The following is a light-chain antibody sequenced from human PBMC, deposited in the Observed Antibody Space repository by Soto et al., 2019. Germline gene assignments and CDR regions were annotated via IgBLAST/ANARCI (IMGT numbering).Light chain of an antibody. CDR1: SGSIASHY. J-gene: IGLJ2*01. Sequence: NFMLTQPHSVSESPGKTVTISGTGSSGSIASHYLQWYQQRPGSAPTNLIYVHKRRPSGVPDRFSGSIDSPTTSASLTISGLKTEDEADYYCQSSDNSNVVVFGGGTQLT. V-gene: IGLV6-57*02. CDR3: QSSDNSNVVV. CDR2: VHK.